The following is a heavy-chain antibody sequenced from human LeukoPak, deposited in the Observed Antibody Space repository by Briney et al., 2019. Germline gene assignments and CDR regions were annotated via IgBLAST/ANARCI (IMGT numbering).Heavy chain of an antibody. CDR1: GYSFTSYW. D-gene: IGHD2-2*01. Sequence: GESLQISCKGSGYSFTSYWIGWVRPMPGKGLEWMGIIYPGDSDTRYSPSFQGQVTISADKSISTAYLQWSSLKASDTAMYYCARQSTVPGGGYCSSTSCYLDAFDIWGQGTMVTVSS. J-gene: IGHJ3*02. CDR3: ARQSTVPGGGYCSSTSCYLDAFDI. CDR2: IYPGDSDT. V-gene: IGHV5-51*01.